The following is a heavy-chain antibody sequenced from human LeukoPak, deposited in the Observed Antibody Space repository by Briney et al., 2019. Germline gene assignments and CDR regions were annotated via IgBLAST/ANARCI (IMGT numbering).Heavy chain of an antibody. CDR2: IIPIFGTA. D-gene: IGHD6-13*01. Sequence: AASVKVSCKASGYTFTSYGISWVRQAPGQGLEWMGGIIPIFGTANYAQKFQGRVTITADESTSTAYMELSSLRSEDTAVYYCARVAGIAAAGTTNYFDYWGQGTLVTVSS. CDR1: GYTFTSYG. CDR3: ARVAGIAAAGTTNYFDY. V-gene: IGHV1-69*13. J-gene: IGHJ4*02.